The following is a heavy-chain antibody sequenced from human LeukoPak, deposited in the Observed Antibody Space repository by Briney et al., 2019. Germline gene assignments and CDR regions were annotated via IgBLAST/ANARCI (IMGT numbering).Heavy chain of an antibody. CDR3: AKDPNGDYIGTFDI. V-gene: IGHV3-23*01. CDR2: ITGSGSRA. D-gene: IGHD4-17*01. J-gene: IGHJ3*02. CDR1: QFKFNNYG. Sequence: GGSLRLSCATSQFKFNNYGMTWVRQAPGKGLEWVSSITGSGSRAQYADSVQGRFTISRDNSKNTLYLQMNSLRADDTAVYYCAKDPNGDYIGTFDIWGQGTMVTVSS.